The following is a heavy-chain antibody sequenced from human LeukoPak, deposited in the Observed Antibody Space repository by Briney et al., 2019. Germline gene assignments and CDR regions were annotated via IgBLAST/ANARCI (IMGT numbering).Heavy chain of an antibody. V-gene: IGHV3-7*01. CDR1: GFTFSTYW. CDR2: IKQDGSEK. J-gene: IGHJ4*02. CDR3: ARDSAGNDY. Sequence: GGSLRLSCEAAGFTFSTYWMSWVRQAPGKGLEWVANIKQDGSEKYYVDAVKGRFTISRDNAKNSLYLQMNSLRAEDTAMYYCARDSAGNDYWGQGTLVTVSS. D-gene: IGHD6-13*01.